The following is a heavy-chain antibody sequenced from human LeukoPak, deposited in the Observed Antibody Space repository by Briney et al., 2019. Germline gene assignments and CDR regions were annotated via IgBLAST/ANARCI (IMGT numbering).Heavy chain of an antibody. CDR3: ARGRGSSWYYFDS. CDR1: GFTFSTYT. D-gene: IGHD6-13*01. V-gene: IGHV3-21*04. Sequence: GGSLRLSCAASGFTFSTYTMNWVRQAPGKGLEWVSSISSSSSYIYYADSVKGRSTISRDNARNSMFLQMNSLRDEDTAVYYCARGRGSSWYYFDSWGQGTLVTVSS. J-gene: IGHJ4*02. CDR2: ISSSSSYI.